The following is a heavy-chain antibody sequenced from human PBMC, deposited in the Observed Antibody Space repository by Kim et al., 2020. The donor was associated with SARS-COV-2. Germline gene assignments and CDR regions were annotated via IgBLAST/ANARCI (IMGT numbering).Heavy chain of an antibody. CDR3: AKGGISLVRGSFDY. D-gene: IGHD3-10*01. V-gene: IGHV3-23*01. Sequence: GGSLRLSCAASGFTFSSHAMSWVRQAPGKRLEWISAISGRGGRSVDIHYADSVKGRFTISRDNSRNTLYLQINSLRAEDTAVYFCAKGGISLVRGSFDYWGQGTLVTVSS. CDR1: GFTFSSHA. J-gene: IGHJ4*02. CDR2: ISGRGGRSVDI.